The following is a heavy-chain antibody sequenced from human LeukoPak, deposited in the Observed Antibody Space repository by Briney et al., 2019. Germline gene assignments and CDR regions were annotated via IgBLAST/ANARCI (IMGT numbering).Heavy chain of an antibody. J-gene: IGHJ3*02. CDR1: GFTFSTYG. Sequence: GGSLRLSCEASGFTFSTYGMHWVRQAPGKGLEWVAVIWNDGSNKYYADSVKGRFTISRDNSKNTLYLQMNSLRVEDAAVYYCTTELSGSYPNDAFDIWGQGTMVTVSS. D-gene: IGHD1-26*01. V-gene: IGHV3-33*01. CDR3: TTELSGSYPNDAFDI. CDR2: IWNDGSNK.